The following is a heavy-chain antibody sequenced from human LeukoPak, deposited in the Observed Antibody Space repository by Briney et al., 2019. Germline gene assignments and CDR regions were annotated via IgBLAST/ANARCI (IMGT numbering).Heavy chain of an antibody. J-gene: IGHJ6*02. D-gene: IGHD4/OR15-4a*01. CDR1: GGSISNYY. CDR3: ARGPRLTTGMDV. V-gene: IGHV4-59*01. Sequence: SETLSLTCTVSGGSISNYYWSWIRQPPGKGLEWIGYIYYSGSTNYNPSLKSRVTISVDTSKNQFSLKRSSVTAADTAVYYCARGPRLTTGMDVWGQGTTVTVSS. CDR2: IYYSGST.